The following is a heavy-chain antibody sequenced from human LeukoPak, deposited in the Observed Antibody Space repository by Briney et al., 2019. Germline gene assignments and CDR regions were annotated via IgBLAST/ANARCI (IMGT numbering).Heavy chain of an antibody. CDR1: GFTFSSYG. CDR2: IRYDGSNK. V-gene: IGHV3-30*02. CDR3: AGTYYYDKGAFDI. Sequence: QTGGSLRLSCAASGFTFSSYGMHWVRQAPGKGLEWVAFIRYDGSNKYYADSVKGRFTTSRDNFKNTLYLQMNSLRAEDTAVYYCAGTYYYDKGAFDIWGQGTMVTVSS. J-gene: IGHJ3*02. D-gene: IGHD3-22*01.